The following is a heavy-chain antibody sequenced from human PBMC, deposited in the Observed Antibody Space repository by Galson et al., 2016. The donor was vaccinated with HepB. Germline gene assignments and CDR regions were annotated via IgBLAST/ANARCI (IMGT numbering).Heavy chain of an antibody. CDR2: VYYSGST. D-gene: IGHD1-26*01. J-gene: IGHJ4*02. CDR3: ATYLGGIVRASDY. V-gene: IGHV4-39*01. Sequence: ETLSLTCTVSGGSISSSHYYCGWIRQPPGKGLEWIGNVYYSGSTYYNPSLKSRVTMSVDTSKNQFSLRLTSVTAADTAVYYCATYLGGIVRASDYWGQGTLVTVSS. CDR1: GGSISSSHYY.